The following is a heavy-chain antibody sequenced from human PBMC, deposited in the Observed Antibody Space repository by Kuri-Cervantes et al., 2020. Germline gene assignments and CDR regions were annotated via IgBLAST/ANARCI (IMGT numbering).Heavy chain of an antibody. CDR1: GSTFGDYA. CDR3: AKESDAFDI. J-gene: IGHJ3*02. Sequence: GGSLRLSCTASGSTFGDYAMNWVRQAPGKGLEWVAGTSYNGGVKYYAGSMEGRFIISKDTANNTLYLQMNSLRVDDTATYYCAKESDAFDIWGQGTMVTVSS. V-gene: IGHV3-30*04. CDR2: TSYNGGVK.